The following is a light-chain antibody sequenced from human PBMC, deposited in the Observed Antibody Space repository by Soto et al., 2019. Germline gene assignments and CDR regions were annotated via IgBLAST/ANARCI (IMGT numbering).Light chain of an antibody. CDR1: QSVSGN. V-gene: IGKV3-15*01. CDR2: GAS. Sequence: EIEMTQSPATLSVSPGERATLSCRASQSVSGNLAWHQQKPGQAPRLLIYGASTRATGIPARFSGSGSGTDFTLTISSLQSEDFAVYYCQQYNNWPLLFGQGTKVEIK. CDR3: QQYNNWPLL. J-gene: IGKJ1*01.